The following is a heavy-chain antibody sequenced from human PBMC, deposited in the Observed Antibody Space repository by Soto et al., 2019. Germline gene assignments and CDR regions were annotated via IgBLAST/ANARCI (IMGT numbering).Heavy chain of an antibody. D-gene: IGHD6-6*01. Sequence: ESGPTLVNPTETLTLTCTVSGFSLSNARMGVSWIRQPPGKALEWLAHIFSNDEKSYSTSLKSRLTISKDTSKSQVVLTMTNMDPVDTATYYCARILGSSSLHLDYWGQGTLVTVSS. CDR1: GFSLSNARMG. V-gene: IGHV2-26*01. CDR3: ARILGSSSLHLDY. CDR2: IFSNDEK. J-gene: IGHJ4*02.